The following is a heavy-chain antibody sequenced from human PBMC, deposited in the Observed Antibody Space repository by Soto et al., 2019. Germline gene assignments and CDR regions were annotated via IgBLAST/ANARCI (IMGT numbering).Heavy chain of an antibody. CDR3: SRELGEKNTVTTCAFDI. D-gene: IGHD4-17*01. Sequence: QVQLVESGGGVVQPGRSLRLSCAASGFTFSSYAMHWVRQAPGKGLEWLAVISYDGSNKYYAYSVKGRFTISIDNSKNSLYLQMNSLRDEDTAVYYCSRELGEKNTVTTCAFDIWGQGTMVTVSS. CDR2: ISYDGSNK. CDR1: GFTFSSYA. V-gene: IGHV3-30-3*01. J-gene: IGHJ3*02.